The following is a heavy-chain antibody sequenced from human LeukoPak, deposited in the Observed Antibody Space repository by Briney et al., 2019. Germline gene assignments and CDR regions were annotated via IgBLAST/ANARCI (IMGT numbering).Heavy chain of an antibody. J-gene: IGHJ6*03. CDR1: GFTFSDFA. D-gene: IGHD6-6*01. CDR3: AKKEGASSASWYRDA. CDR2: TIGSGATT. V-gene: IGHV3-23*01. Sequence: GGSLRLSCAASGFTFSDFAMSWVRQAPGKGLEWVSGTIGSGATTFYADSVKGRFTISRDNSKNTLFLQTNSLRAEDTATYYCAKKEGASSASWYRDAWGKGTPATVS.